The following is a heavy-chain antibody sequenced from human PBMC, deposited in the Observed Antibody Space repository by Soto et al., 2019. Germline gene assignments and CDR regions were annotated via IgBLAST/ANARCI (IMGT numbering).Heavy chain of an antibody. CDR1: GYTFTSYG. CDR2: ISAYNGNT. V-gene: IGHV1-18*01. J-gene: IGHJ6*02. Sequence: ASVKVSCKASGYTFTSYGISWVRQAPGQGLEWMGWISAYNGNTNYAQKLQGRVTMTTDTSTSTAYMELRSLRSDDTAVYYCARVEVHIVVVVAGPYYYYYGMDVWGQGTTVTVSS. CDR3: ARVEVHIVVVVAGPYYYYYGMDV. D-gene: IGHD2-15*01.